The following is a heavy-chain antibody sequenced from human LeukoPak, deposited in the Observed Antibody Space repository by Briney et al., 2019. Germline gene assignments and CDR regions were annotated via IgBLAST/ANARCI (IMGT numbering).Heavy chain of an antibody. V-gene: IGHV1-69*13. CDR3: ARVNRLDGYYYYYMDV. CDR2: IIPIFGTA. Sequence: SVKVSCKASGGTFSSYAISWVRQAPGQGLEWMGGIIPIFGTANYAQKFQGRVTITADESTSTAYMELSSLRSEDTAVYYCARVNRLDGYYYYYMDVWGKGTTVTISS. CDR1: GGTFSSYA. J-gene: IGHJ6*03. D-gene: IGHD1-14*01.